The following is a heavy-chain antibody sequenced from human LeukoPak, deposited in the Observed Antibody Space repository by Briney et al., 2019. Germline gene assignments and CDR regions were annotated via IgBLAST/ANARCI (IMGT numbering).Heavy chain of an antibody. CDR2: INTNTGNP. CDR3: ARARTSEFEDY. D-gene: IGHD3-16*01. Sequence: ASVKVSCKASGYTFSGFYMHWVRQAPGQGLEWMGWINTNTGNPTYAQGFTGRFVFSLDTSVSTAYLQISSLKAEDTAVYYCARARTSEFEDYWGQGTLVTVSS. V-gene: IGHV7-4-1*02. CDR1: GYTFSGFY. J-gene: IGHJ4*02.